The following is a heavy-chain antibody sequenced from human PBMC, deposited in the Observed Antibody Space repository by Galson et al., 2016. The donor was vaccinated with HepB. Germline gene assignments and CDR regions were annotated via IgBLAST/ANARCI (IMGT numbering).Heavy chain of an antibody. Sequence: SVKVSCKASGYTFTSYYMHWVRQAPGQGLEWLGIINPSGGSTSYAQKFQGRVTMTRDTSTSTVYMELSSLRFEDTAVYYCARDSAAAAGSLYYFGMDVWGQGTTVTVSS. D-gene: IGHD6-13*01. CDR2: INPSGGST. J-gene: IGHJ6*02. V-gene: IGHV1-46*01. CDR1: GYTFTSYY. CDR3: ARDSAAAAGSLYYFGMDV.